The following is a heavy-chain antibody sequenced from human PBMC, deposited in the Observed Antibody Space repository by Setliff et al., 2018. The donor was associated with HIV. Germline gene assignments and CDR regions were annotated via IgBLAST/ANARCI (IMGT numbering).Heavy chain of an antibody. CDR1: GYTFTSYA. CDR2: INTKTGNP. D-gene: IGHD3-3*01. CDR3: ARAPFLRFFRGSPYYFDY. Sequence: ASVKVSCKASGYTFTSYAMNWVRQAPGQGLEWLGWINTKTGNPTYVQGFPGQFVFSLDTSVSTAYLEISSLKAEDTAVYYCARAPFLRFFRGSPYYFDYWGQGSLVTVSS. V-gene: IGHV7-4-1*02. J-gene: IGHJ4*02.